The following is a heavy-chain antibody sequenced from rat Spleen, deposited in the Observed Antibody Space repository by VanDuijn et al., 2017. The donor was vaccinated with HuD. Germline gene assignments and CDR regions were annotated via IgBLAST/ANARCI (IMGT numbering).Heavy chain of an antibody. V-gene: IGHV5S13*01. Sequence: EVQLVESGGGLVQPGRXXKLSCAXXXFTXXXYXXXWVXXXPTKGLEWIXSIRXXGGNTFYRDSVKGRFTISRDNAKNTQYLKMDRLRSDDTATYYCARHVDYYYDGSYYYFDYWGQGVMVTVSS. CDR2: IRXXGGNT. D-gene: IGHD1-12*02. CDR1: XFTXXXYX. J-gene: IGHJ2*01. CDR3: ARHVDYYYDGSYYYFDY.